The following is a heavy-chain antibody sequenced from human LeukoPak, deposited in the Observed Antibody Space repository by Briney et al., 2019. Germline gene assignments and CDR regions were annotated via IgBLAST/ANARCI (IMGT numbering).Heavy chain of an antibody. CDR2: IYYSGST. CDR1: GGSISSHY. Sequence: SETLSLTCTVSGGSISSHYWSWIRQPPGKGLEWIGYIYYSGSTNYNPSLKSRVTISVDTSKNQFSLKLSSVTAADTAVYYCARHSIVGQWLVPFDYWGQGTLVTVSS. D-gene: IGHD6-19*01. CDR3: ARHSIVGQWLVPFDY. V-gene: IGHV4-59*08. J-gene: IGHJ4*02.